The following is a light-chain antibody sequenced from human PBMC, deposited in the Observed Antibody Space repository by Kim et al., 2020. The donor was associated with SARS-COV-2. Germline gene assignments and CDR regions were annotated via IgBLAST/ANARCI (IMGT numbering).Light chain of an antibody. J-gene: IGKJ2*01. V-gene: IGKV2-30*01. Sequence: QAAAISCRSSQSLVYSDGATDWSWLQQRPGQSPRRLIFRVSNRGSGVPDKFTGSGSGTDFTLKISSVDAEDVGVYYCMHGTHWPYTFGQGTKLEI. CDR1: QSLVYSDGATD. CDR3: MHGTHWPYT. CDR2: RVS.